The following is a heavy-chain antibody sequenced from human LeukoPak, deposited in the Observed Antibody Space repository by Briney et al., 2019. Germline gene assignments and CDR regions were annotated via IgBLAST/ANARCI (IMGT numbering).Heavy chain of an antibody. CDR2: INPNSGGT. CDR1: GGTFSSYA. D-gene: IGHD2-2*01. Sequence: ASVKVSCKASGGTFSSYAISWVRQAPGQGLEWMGWINPNSGGTNYAQKFQGRVTMTRDTSISTAYMELSRLRSDDTAVYYCARGGGIVVVPAATGLNWFDPWGQGTLVTVSS. V-gene: IGHV1-2*02. CDR3: ARGGGIVVVPAATGLNWFDP. J-gene: IGHJ5*02.